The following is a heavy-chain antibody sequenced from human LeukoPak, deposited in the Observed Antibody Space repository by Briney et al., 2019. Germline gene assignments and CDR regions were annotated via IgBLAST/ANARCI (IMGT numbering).Heavy chain of an antibody. Sequence: PSETLSLTCAVSGGSISGYYWSWIRQPPGKGLEWIGNIYSSGSTNYNPSLKSRVTISVDTSKTQLSLTLTSVTAADTAVYYCARNIPSAMLNFDYWGQGTLVTVSS. CDR1: GGSISGYY. CDR2: IYSSGST. J-gene: IGHJ4*02. CDR3: ARNIPSAMLNFDY. V-gene: IGHV4-59*01. D-gene: IGHD2-2*01.